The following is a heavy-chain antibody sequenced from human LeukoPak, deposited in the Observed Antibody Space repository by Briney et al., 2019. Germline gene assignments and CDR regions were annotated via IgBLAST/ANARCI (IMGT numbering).Heavy chain of an antibody. CDR1: GGTFSSYA. CDR2: IIPIFGTA. V-gene: IGHV1-69*13. D-gene: IGHD4-11*01. Sequence: EASVTVSCKASGGTFSSYAISWVRQAPGQGLEWMGGIIPIFGTANYAQKFQGRVTITADESTSTAYMELSSLRSEDTAVYYCAREWMVDYSNVVDPWGQGTLVTVSS. CDR3: AREWMVDYSNVVDP. J-gene: IGHJ5*02.